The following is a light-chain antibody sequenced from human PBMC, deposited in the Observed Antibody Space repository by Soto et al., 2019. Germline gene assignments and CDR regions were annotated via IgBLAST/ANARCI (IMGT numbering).Light chain of an antibody. CDR3: AAWDDSLSGVV. J-gene: IGLJ2*01. V-gene: IGLV1-47*01. CDR2: RND. CDR1: TSNIGSNS. Sequence: QSVPTQPPSASGTPGQRVTISCSGSTSNIGSNSVYWYQQLPGTAPKLLIYRNDQRPSGVPDRFSGSKSGTSASLAISGLRSEDEADYYCAAWDDSLSGVVFGGGTKVTVL.